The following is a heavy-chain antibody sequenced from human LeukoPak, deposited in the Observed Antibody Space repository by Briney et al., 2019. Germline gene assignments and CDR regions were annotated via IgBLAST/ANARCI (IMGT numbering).Heavy chain of an antibody. D-gene: IGHD3-22*01. J-gene: IGHJ4*02. CDR2: ISGSGCST. V-gene: IGHV3-23*01. Sequence: GGSLRLSSAASGFTFSSYAMSWVRQAPGKGLDWVSAISGSGCSTYYADSVKGRFTISRDNSKKTLYLQMNSLRAEDTAVYYCAKARTPSAYYYDSSGYYGGFDYWGQGTLVTVSS. CDR3: AKARTPSAYYYDSSGYYGGFDY. CDR1: GFTFSSYA.